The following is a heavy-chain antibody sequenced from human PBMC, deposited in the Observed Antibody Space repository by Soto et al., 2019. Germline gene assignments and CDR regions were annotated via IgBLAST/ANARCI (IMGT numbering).Heavy chain of an antibody. Sequence: QVQLVESGGGVVQPGRSLRLSCAASGFTFSSYGMHWVRQAPGKGLEWVAVISYDGSNKYYADSVKGRFTISRDNSKNTLYLPMNSLRAEDAAVYYCAKDLYYGMGVWGQGTTVTVSS. J-gene: IGHJ6*02. CDR3: AKDLYYGMGV. V-gene: IGHV3-30*18. CDR1: GFTFSSYG. CDR2: ISYDGSNK.